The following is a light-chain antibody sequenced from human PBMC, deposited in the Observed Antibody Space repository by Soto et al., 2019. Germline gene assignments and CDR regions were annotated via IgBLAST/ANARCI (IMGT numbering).Light chain of an antibody. CDR2: EVS. CDR1: SSDIGAYNY. Sequence: QSALTQPASVSGSPGQSITISCTGTSSDIGAYNYVSWYQQHPGKVPNLIIYEVSNRPSGVSNRFSGSKSGNTASLTIYGLQAGDEADYHCSSYSSTSTLVVFGGGTKVTVL. J-gene: IGLJ2*01. V-gene: IGLV2-14*01. CDR3: SSYSSTSTLVV.